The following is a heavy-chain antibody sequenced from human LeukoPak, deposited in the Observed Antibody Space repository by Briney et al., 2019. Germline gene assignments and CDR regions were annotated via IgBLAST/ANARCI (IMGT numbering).Heavy chain of an antibody. CDR2: IRYDGSHK. CDR1: GFTFSSYG. Sequence: GGSLRLSCAASGFTFSSYGMHWVRQAPGKGLEWVAFIRYDGSHKYYADSVKGRFTISRDNSKNTLYLQMNSLRAEDTAVYYCAKDPRWLQFTYFDYWGQGTLVTVSS. D-gene: IGHD5-24*01. CDR3: AKDPRWLQFTYFDY. V-gene: IGHV3-30*02. J-gene: IGHJ4*02.